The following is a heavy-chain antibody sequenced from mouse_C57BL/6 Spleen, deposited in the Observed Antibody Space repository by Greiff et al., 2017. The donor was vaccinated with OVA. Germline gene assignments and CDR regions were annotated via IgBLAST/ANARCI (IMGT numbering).Heavy chain of an antibody. CDR3: ARDYYGSSDY. D-gene: IGHD1-1*01. J-gene: IGHJ2*01. CDR1: GFSLTSYG. Sequence: VKLVESGPGLVQPSQSLSITCTVSGFSLTSYGVHWVRQSPGKGLEWLGVIWSGGSTDHNAAFISRLSIRKDNTKSPDFCKMNSLQAEDTAIYYCARDYYGSSDYWGQGTTLTVSS. CDR2: IWSGGST. V-gene: IGHV2-2*01.